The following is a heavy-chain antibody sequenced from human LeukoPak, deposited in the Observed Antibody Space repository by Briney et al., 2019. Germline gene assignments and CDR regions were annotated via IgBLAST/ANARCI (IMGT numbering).Heavy chain of an antibody. V-gene: IGHV3-48*03. CDR2: ISSSGSTI. CDR3: AKDMRYSSSGTFDY. CDR1: GFTFSSYE. J-gene: IGHJ4*02. D-gene: IGHD6-13*01. Sequence: GGSLRLSCAASGFTFSSYEMNWVRQAPGKGLEWVSYISSSGSTIYYADSVKGRFTISRDNAKNSLYLQMNSLRAEDMALYYCAKDMRYSSSGTFDYWGQGTLVTVSS.